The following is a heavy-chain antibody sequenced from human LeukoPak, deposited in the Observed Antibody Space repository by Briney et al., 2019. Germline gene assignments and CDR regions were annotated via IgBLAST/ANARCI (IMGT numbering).Heavy chain of an antibody. CDR2: IYYSGST. J-gene: IGHJ4*02. D-gene: IGHD2-2*02. V-gene: IGHV4-59*08. CDR1: GGSISSYY. Sequence: SETLSLTCTVSGGSISSYYWSWIRQPPGKGLEWIGYIYYSGSTNYNPSLKSRVTISVDTSKNQFSLKLSSVTAADTAVYYCARHPVIVPAAISLQIDYFDYWGQGTLVTVSS. CDR3: ARHPVIVPAAISLQIDYFDY.